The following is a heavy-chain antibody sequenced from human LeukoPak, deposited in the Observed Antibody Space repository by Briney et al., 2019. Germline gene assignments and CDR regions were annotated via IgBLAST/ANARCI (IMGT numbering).Heavy chain of an antibody. Sequence: NAGGSLRLSCAASGFTFSSYAISWVRQAPGQGLEWMGGIIPIFGTANYAQKFQGRVTITADESTSTAYMELSSLRSEDTAVYYCARGSSGWYGFYWGQGTLVTVSS. CDR1: GFTFSSYA. CDR3: ARGSSGWYGFY. J-gene: IGHJ4*02. V-gene: IGHV1-69*01. CDR2: IIPIFGTA. D-gene: IGHD6-19*01.